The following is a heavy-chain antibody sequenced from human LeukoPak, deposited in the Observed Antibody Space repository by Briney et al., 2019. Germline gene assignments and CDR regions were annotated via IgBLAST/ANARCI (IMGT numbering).Heavy chain of an antibody. J-gene: IGHJ6*02. CDR2: ISSSSSYI. D-gene: IGHD6-13*01. Sequence: PGGSLRLSCAASGFTFSSYSMNWVRQAPGKGLEWVSSISSSSSYIYYADSVKGRFTISRDNAKNSLYLQMNSLRAEDTAVYYCARVWVSIAAAGHLQYYYGMDVWGQGTTVTVSS. CDR3: ARVWVSIAAAGHLQYYYGMDV. V-gene: IGHV3-21*01. CDR1: GFTFSSYS.